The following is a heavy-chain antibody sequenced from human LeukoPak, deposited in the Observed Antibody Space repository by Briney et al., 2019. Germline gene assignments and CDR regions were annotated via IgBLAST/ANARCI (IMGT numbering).Heavy chain of an antibody. V-gene: IGHV3-21*01. CDR1: GFTFSSYS. CDR3: ARDLELWLNY. Sequence: GGSLRLSCAASGFTFSSYSMNWVRQAPGKGLEWVSSISSSSSYIYYADSVKGRFTISRDNAKNSLYLQMNSLGAEDTAVYYCARDLELWLNYWGQGTLVTVSS. CDR2: ISSSSSYI. D-gene: IGHD5-18*01. J-gene: IGHJ4*02.